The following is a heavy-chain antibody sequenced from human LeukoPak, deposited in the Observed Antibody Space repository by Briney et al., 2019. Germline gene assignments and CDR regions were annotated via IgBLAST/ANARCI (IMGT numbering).Heavy chain of an antibody. CDR2: ISWNSGSI. J-gene: IGHJ3*02. CDR3: AKDILLAGDSSLWPAFDI. D-gene: IGHD3-22*01. Sequence: QPGGSLRLSCAASGFTFDDYAMHWVRQAPGKGLEWVSGISWNSGSIGYADSVKGRFTISRDNAKNSLYLQMSSLRAEDTALYYCAKDILLAGDSSLWPAFDIWGQGTMVTVSS. CDR1: GFTFDDYA. V-gene: IGHV3-9*01.